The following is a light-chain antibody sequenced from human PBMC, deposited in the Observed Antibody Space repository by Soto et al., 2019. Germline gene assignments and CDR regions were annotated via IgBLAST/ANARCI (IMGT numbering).Light chain of an antibody. Sequence: IVLTQSPDTLSLSPGEGASLSCRASQRVRTNLAWYQQKPGQAPRLLMYDASTRATGIAARFSGSGSGTEFTPTISSLQSEDFAVYYCQQYNNWPSWTFGQGTKVDIK. J-gene: IGKJ1*01. CDR2: DAS. CDR1: QRVRTN. CDR3: QQYNNWPSWT. V-gene: IGKV3-15*01.